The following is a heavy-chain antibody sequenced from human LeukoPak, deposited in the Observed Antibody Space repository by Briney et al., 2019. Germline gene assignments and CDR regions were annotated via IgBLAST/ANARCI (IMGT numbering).Heavy chain of an antibody. Sequence: PSQTLSLTCAVSGGSFSGYYCSWIRHPPGKGLEWIGEINNIGSTNYNPSLKSRVTISVDTSKNQFSLKLSSVTAADTSVYYCAREDCSAGSCSPFDFWGQGTLVTVSS. CDR1: GGSFSGYY. CDR3: AREDCSAGSCSPFDF. D-gene: IGHD2-15*01. CDR2: INNIGST. J-gene: IGHJ4*02. V-gene: IGHV4-34*01.